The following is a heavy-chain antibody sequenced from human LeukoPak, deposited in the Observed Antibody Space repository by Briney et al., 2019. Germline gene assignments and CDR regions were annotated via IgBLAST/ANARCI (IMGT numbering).Heavy chain of an antibody. V-gene: IGHV4-59*08. D-gene: IGHD6-19*01. Sequence: SGTLSLTCTVSGGTISSYYWNWIRQPPGKGLEWIGYIDCSGSTKYNPSLKSQVTISVDTSKNQFSLKLSAVTAADRAVYYCARWYSSGWAFDYWGQGTLVTVSS. CDR2: IDCSGST. J-gene: IGHJ4*02. CDR1: GGTISSYY. CDR3: ARWYSSGWAFDY.